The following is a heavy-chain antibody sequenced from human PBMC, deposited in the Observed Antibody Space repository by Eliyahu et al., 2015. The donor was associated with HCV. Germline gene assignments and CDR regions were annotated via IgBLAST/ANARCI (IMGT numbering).Heavy chain of an antibody. CDR2: IHYRGST. CDR1: GGSIXTYY. Sequence: QVQLQESGPGLVKPSETLSLTCTVPGGSIXTYYWSWLRQPPGKGLEWIGYIHYRGSTNYHPSXKSRVTMSVDTSKNQFSLNLTSVTAADTAMYYCASGGGGIAVTGTGGWFDPWGQGTLVTVSS. J-gene: IGHJ5*02. D-gene: IGHD6-19*01. V-gene: IGHV4-59*01. CDR3: ASGGGGIAVTGTGGWFDP.